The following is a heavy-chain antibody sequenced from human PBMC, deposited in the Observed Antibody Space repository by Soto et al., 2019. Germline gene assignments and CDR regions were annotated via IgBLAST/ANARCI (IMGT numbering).Heavy chain of an antibody. V-gene: IGHV3-74*01. CDR3: ARGLTGYYGFDY. J-gene: IGHJ4*02. CDR1: GFTFTTYW. CDR2: LNGDGSST. Sequence: GGSLRLSCAASGFTFTTYWMHWVRQVPGKGLVWVSRLNGDGSSTTYADSVKGRFTISRDNVKNTLYLQMNSLRAEDTAVYYCARGLTGYYGFDYWGQGTLVTVSS. D-gene: IGHD3-10*01.